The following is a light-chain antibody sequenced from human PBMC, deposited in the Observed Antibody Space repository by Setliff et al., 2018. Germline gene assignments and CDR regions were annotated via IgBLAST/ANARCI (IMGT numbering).Light chain of an antibody. CDR3: AAWDDSLNGRYV. J-gene: IGLJ1*01. CDR2: RNN. CDR1: SSNIGSNT. Sequence: QSALTQPPSASGTPGQRVTISRSGSSSNIGSNTVNWYQQFPGTAPKLLIYRNNQRPSGVPDRFSGSKSATSASLAISGLQAEDEADYYCAAWDDSLNGRYVFGTGTKVTVL. V-gene: IGLV1-44*01.